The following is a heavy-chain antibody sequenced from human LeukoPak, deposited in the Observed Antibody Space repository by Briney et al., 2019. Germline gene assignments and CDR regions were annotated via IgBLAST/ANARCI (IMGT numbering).Heavy chain of an antibody. J-gene: IGHJ6*03. D-gene: IGHD3-22*01. Sequence: SETLSLTCTVSGGSVSSATYYWSWIRQPAGKGLEWIGRVYTSGSTNYNPSPKSRVTISIDTSSNQFSLKLSSVTAADTAVYYCARITTTMGYYYYYMDVWGKGSTVTVSS. CDR1: GGSVSSATYY. V-gene: IGHV4-61*02. CDR3: ARITTTMGYYYYYMDV. CDR2: VYTSGST.